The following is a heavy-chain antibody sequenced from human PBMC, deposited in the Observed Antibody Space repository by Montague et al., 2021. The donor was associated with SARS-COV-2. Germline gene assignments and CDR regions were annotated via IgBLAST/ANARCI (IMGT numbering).Heavy chain of an antibody. CDR2: VYYSGST. Sequence: SETLSLTCTVSGDSISIYYWSWIRQPPGKGLEWIGYVYYSGSTNYNPSLKSRVTISVDTPKNQFSLKLMSVTAADTAVYYCARGGRGAWDNHYFDYWGQGALVTVSS. CDR3: ARGGRGAWDNHYFDY. J-gene: IGHJ4*02. D-gene: IGHD1-26*01. V-gene: IGHV4-59*13. CDR1: GDSISIYY.